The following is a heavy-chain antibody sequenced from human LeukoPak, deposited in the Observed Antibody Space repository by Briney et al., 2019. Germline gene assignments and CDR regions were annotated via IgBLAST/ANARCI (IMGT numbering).Heavy chain of an antibody. CDR2: INPNTGGT. Sequence: GASVKVSCKASGYTFTSYAMNWVRQAPGQGLEWLGWINPNTGGTKYAQQFQGWVTLTRDTSTSTAYLDLSRLKSNDTAVYYCARGYSSMFIDNWGQGTLVSVSS. CDR1: GYTFTSYA. D-gene: IGHD5-12*01. V-gene: IGHV1-2*04. CDR3: ARGYSSMFIDN. J-gene: IGHJ4*02.